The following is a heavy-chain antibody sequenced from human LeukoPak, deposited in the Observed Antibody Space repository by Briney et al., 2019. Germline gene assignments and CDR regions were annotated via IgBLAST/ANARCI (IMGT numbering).Heavy chain of an antibody. CDR1: GYTFTSYA. J-gene: IGHJ3*02. CDR3: ARVLAAAGTRDAFDI. D-gene: IGHD6-13*01. V-gene: IGHV7-4-1*02. CDR2: INTNTGNP. Sequence: ASVKVSCKASGYTFTSYAMNWVRQAPGQGLEWMGWINTNTGNPTYAQGLTGRFVFSLDTSVSTAYLQISSLKAEDTAVYYCARVLAAAGTRDAFDIWGQGTMVTVSS.